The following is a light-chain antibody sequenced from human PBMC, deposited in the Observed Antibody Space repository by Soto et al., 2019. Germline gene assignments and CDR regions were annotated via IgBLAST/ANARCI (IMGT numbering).Light chain of an antibody. J-gene: IGKJ1*01. V-gene: IGKV3-20*01. CDR1: QSVSNNY. CDR3: QQYGSSGT. Sequence: EIVLTQSPGTLSLSPGERATLSCGASQSVSNNYLAWYQQKPGQAPRLLIYGASNRATGIPDRFSGSGSATDFTLTISRLEPEDFAVYYCQQYGSSGTFGQGTKVDIK. CDR2: GAS.